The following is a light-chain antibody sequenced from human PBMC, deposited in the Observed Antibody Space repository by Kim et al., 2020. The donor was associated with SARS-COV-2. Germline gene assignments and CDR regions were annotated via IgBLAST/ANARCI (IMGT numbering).Light chain of an antibody. CDR3: QSYDSSLSGFVL. CDR1: SSNIGAGYD. Sequence: RVTISCTGSSSNIGAGYDVHWYQQFPGTAPKLLIYGNSNRPSGVPDRFSGSKSGTSASLAITGLRAEDEADYYCQSYDSSLSGFVLFGGGTQLTVL. CDR2: GNS. V-gene: IGLV1-40*01. J-gene: IGLJ2*01.